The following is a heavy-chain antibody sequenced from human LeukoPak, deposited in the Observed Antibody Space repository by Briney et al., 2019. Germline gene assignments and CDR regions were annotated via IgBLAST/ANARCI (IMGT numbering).Heavy chain of an antibody. Sequence: ASVKVSCKASGYTFTSYGISWVRQAPGQGLEWMGWINPNSGGTNYAQKFQGRVTMTRDTSISTAYMELSRLRSDDTAVYYCARGLDSGSYQPFDYWGQGTLVTVSS. D-gene: IGHD1-26*01. CDR3: ARGLDSGSYQPFDY. J-gene: IGHJ4*02. CDR2: INPNSGGT. CDR1: GYTFTSYG. V-gene: IGHV1-2*02.